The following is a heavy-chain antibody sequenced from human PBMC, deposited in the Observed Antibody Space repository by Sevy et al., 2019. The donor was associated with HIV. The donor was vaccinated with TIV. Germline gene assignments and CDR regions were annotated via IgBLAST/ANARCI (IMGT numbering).Heavy chain of an antibody. CDR3: AKDTGYTINWYPGF. CDR2: ISSDGNTK. V-gene: IGHV3-30*18. D-gene: IGHD6-13*01. J-gene: IGHJ4*02. Sequence: GGSLRLSCPASGLTFDTYGMHWVRQTPGKGLEWVAVISSDGNTKYYGNSVKGRFTVSRDNSKSILYLQMNSLRAEDTAIYFCAKDTGYTINWYPGFWGQGTLVTVSS. CDR1: GLTFDTYG.